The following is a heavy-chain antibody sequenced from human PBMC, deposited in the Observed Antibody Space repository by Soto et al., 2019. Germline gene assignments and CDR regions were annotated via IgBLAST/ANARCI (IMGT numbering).Heavy chain of an antibody. CDR2: ISSSGTTI. CDR1: GFTFSSYS. Sequence: EVLLVESGGGLVQPGGSLRLSCAASGFTFSSYSVNWVRQAPGKGLEWVSYISSSGTTIYYADSVKGRFTSSRDNAKNSLYLQMNSLRVEDTAVYYCAKGTPVDDWGHGTLVTVSS. CDR3: AKGTPVDD. J-gene: IGHJ4*01. V-gene: IGHV3-48*01.